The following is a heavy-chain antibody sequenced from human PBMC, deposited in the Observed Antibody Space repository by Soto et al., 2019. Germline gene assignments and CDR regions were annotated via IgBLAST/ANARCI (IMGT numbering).Heavy chain of an antibody. CDR2: IYYGGST. V-gene: IGHV4-59*08. CDR3: AKNWNWGSLVH. J-gene: IGHJ4*02. D-gene: IGHD7-27*01. Sequence: SETLYLTCTVSGDSISTDYWSCIRQSPGKGLEWIGFIYYGGSTNYNPSLKSRVTISVDTPKNQFSLKLSSVTAADTAVYYCAKNWNWGSLVHWGQGTLVTVSS. CDR1: GDSISTDY.